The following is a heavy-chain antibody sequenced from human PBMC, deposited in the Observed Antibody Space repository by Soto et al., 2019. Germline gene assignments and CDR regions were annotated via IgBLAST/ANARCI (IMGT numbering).Heavy chain of an antibody. CDR2: IYPGDSDT. V-gene: IGHV5-51*01. CDR1: GYSVTSYW. J-gene: IGHJ4*02. Sequence: GESLKISCKGSGYSVTSYWIGWVRQMPGKGLEWMGIIYPGDSDTRYSPSFQGQVTISADKSISTAYLQWSCLKASDTAMYYCARWDQRMTYNFDYWGQGTLVTVSS. D-gene: IGHD2-2*01. CDR3: ARWDQRMTYNFDY.